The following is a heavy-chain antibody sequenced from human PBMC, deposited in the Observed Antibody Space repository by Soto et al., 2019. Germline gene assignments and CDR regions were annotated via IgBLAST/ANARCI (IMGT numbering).Heavy chain of an antibody. Sequence: SETLSLTCAVSGYSISSGYYWGWIRQPPGKGLEWIGSIYHSGSTYYNPSLKSRVTISVDTSKNQFSLKLSSVTAADTAVYYCARVESGGYYPNWFDPWGQGTLVTVSS. CDR2: IYHSGST. D-gene: IGHD3-22*01. V-gene: IGHV4-38-2*01. CDR1: GYSISSGYY. J-gene: IGHJ5*02. CDR3: ARVESGGYYPNWFDP.